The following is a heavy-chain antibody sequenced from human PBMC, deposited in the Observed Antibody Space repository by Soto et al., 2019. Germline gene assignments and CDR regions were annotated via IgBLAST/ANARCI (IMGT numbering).Heavy chain of an antibody. CDR2: ISWNSGSI. D-gene: IGHD3-9*01. CDR3: AKATQYLTYYNGIDV. V-gene: IGHV3-9*01. J-gene: IGHJ6*02. CDR1: GFTFDDYS. Sequence: PGGSLRLSCAASGFTFDDYSMHWVRQAPGKGLEWVSSISWNSGSIGYADSVKGRFTISRDNAKNSLYLQMNSLRREDTALYYCAKATQYLTYYNGIDVWGQGTKVTVSS.